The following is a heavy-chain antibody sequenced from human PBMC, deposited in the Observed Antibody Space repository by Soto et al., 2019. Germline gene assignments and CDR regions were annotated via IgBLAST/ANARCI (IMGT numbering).Heavy chain of an antibody. CDR3: ARDQDDSSGYYYVDY. V-gene: IGHV3-33*01. J-gene: IGHJ4*02. CDR2: IWYDGSNK. D-gene: IGHD3-22*01. CDR1: GFTFSSYG. Sequence: WSLRLSCAASGFTFSSYGMHWVRQAPGKGLEWVAVIWYDGSNKYYADSVKGRFTISRDNSKNTLYLQMNSLRAEDTAVYYCARDQDDSSGYYYVDYWGQGTLVTVSS.